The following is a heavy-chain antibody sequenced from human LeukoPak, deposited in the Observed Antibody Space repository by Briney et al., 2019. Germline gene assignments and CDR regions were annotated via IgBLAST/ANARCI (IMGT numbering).Heavy chain of an antibody. CDR3: ASGITMVRGASIDY. CDR2: INTNTGNP. D-gene: IGHD3-10*01. V-gene: IGHV7-4-1*02. J-gene: IGHJ4*02. CDR1: GYTFTSYG. Sequence: ASVKVSCKASGYTFTSYGISWVRQAPGQGLEWMGWINTNTGNPTYAQGFTGRFVFSLDTSVSTAYLQISSLKAEDTAVYYCASGITMVRGASIDYWGQGTLVTVSS.